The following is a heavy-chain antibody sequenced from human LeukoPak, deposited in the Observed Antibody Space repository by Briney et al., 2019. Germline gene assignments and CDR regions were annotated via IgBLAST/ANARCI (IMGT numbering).Heavy chain of an antibody. D-gene: IGHD6-13*01. CDR3: ARVAAVGTEHNWFDP. Sequence: SETLSLTCTVSGGSISSGGYYWSWIRQHPGKGLEWIGYIYYSGSTYYNPSLKSRVTISVDTSKNQFSLKLSSVTAADTAVYYCARVAAVGTEHNWFDPWGQGTLVTVSS. J-gene: IGHJ5*02. CDR1: GGSISSGGYY. V-gene: IGHV4-61*08. CDR2: IYYSGST.